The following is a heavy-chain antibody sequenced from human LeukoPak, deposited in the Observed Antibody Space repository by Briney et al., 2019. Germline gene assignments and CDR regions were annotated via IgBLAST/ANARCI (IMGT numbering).Heavy chain of an antibody. CDR3: ARDQSITTFGAFDI. CDR2: ISSDTTYT. V-gene: IGHV3-11*06. J-gene: IGHJ3*02. Sequence: GGSLRLSCAASGVTFSDNYMNWIRQAPGKGLEWVSYISSDTTYTDYADSVKGRFTISRDNAKKLLYLQMNSLRAEDTAIYYCARDQSITTFGAFDIWGQGTMVTVSS. CDR1: GVTFSDNY. D-gene: IGHD3-10*02.